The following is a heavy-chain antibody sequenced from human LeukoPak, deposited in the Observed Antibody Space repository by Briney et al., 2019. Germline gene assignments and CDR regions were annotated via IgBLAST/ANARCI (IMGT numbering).Heavy chain of an antibody. CDR3: ARHEYSGSYYGLSWFDP. D-gene: IGHD1-26*01. Sequence: SETLSLTCTVSAGSISSSGYYWGWIRQPPGKGLEWIACIYYSGSTYYSPSLKSRVTISVDTSKNQLSLKLSSLTAADTAVYYCARHEYSGSYYGLSWFDPWGQGTLVTVSS. CDR1: AGSISSSGYY. CDR2: IYYSGST. J-gene: IGHJ5*02. V-gene: IGHV4-39*01.